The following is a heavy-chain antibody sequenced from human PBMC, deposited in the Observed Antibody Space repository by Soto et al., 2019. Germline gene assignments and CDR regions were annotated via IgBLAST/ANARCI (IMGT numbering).Heavy chain of an antibody. CDR1: GFTFSSYS. CDR2: ISYDGNNK. J-gene: IGHJ6*02. D-gene: IGHD3-10*01. V-gene: IGHV3-30-3*01. CDR3: AREPLYYNYYYGMDV. Sequence: QPGGSLRLSCAASGFTFSSYSMHWVRQAPGKGLEWVAIISYDGNNKYYADSVKGRFTISRDNSKNTLYVQMNSLRAEDTAVYYCAREPLYYNYYYGMDVWSQGTTVTVSS.